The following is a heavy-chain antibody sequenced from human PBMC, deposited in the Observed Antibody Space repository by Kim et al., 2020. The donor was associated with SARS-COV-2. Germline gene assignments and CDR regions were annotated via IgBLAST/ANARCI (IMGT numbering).Heavy chain of an antibody. CDR2: IGGGART. V-gene: IGHV3-23*01. CDR3: DASDY. Sequence: IGGGARTHNAHSVKDRVTISKDNSKNALFLKMSSLRDEDTAVYYCDASDYWGQGSLVTVSS. J-gene: IGHJ4*02.